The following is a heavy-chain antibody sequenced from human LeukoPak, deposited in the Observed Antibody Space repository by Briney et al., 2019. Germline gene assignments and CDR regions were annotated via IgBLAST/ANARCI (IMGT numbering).Heavy chain of an antibody. CDR2: IYYSGST. Sequence: SETLSLTCTVSGGSISSYYWSWIRQPPRKGLEWIGYIYYSGSTNYNPSLKSRVTISVDTSKNQFSLKLSSVTAADTAVYYCARRSHSSFGDYFDYWGQGTLVTVSS. J-gene: IGHJ4*02. V-gene: IGHV4-59*08. D-gene: IGHD6-6*01. CDR1: GGSISSYY. CDR3: ARRSHSSFGDYFDY.